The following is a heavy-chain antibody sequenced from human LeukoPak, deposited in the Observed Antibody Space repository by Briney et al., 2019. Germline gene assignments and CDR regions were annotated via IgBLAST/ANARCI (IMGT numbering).Heavy chain of an antibody. D-gene: IGHD3-22*01. CDR3: PRKYDSSGYFDY. Sequence: GGSLRLSCIASGFSLSGYAMSWVRQAPGKGLEWVSTISGGGDAAYYADSVKGRFTISRDNSKNTLYLQMNSLRAEDTAVYYCPRKYDSSGYFDYWGRGTLVTVSS. J-gene: IGHJ4*02. V-gene: IGHV3-23*01. CDR1: GFSLSGYA. CDR2: ISGGGDAA.